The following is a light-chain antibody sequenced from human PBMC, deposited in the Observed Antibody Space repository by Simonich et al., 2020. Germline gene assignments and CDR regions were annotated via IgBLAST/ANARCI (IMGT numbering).Light chain of an antibody. J-gene: IGKJ3*01. CDR2: AAS. CDR3: QQYYSYPPT. Sequence: AIRMTQSPSSLSASTGDRVTITCRASQGISSYLALYQQKPGKAPKLLIDAASTLQSGVPPRFSGSGSGTDFTLTISCLQSEDFATYYCQQYYSYPPTFGPGTKVDIK. V-gene: IGKV1-8*01. CDR1: QGISSY.